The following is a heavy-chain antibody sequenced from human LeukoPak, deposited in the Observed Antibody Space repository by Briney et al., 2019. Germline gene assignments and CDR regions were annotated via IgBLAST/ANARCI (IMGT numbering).Heavy chain of an antibody. CDR1: GGSISSSHYY. D-gene: IGHD2-15*01. Sequence: SETLSLTCTVSGGSISSSHYYWGWIRQPPGTGLEWIASIYYRGYTYYNPSLKSRITISVDTSKNQFSLKVSSVTAADTAVYYCARGYCSGGSCYSSYYYSYMDVWGKGTTVTVSS. CDR3: ARGYCSGGSCYSSYYYSYMDV. V-gene: IGHV4-39*01. CDR2: IYYRGYT. J-gene: IGHJ6*03.